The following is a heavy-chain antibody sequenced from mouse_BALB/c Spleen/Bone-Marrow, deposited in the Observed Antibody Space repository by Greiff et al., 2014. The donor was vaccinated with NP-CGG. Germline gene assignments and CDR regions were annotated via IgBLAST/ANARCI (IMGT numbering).Heavy chain of an antibody. J-gene: IGHJ3*01. D-gene: IGHD2-4*01. CDR1: GYSFTGYF. Sequence: EVQLQQSGPELVKPGASVKISCKASGYSFTGYFMNWMKQSHGKSLEWIGRINPYNGDPFYNQKFKGKATLTVDKSSSTAHMELLSLTSEDSAVYYCGRGNYDYDSWFGYWGQGTLATVSA. CDR3: GRGNYDYDSWFGY. CDR2: INPYNGDP. V-gene: IGHV1-37*01.